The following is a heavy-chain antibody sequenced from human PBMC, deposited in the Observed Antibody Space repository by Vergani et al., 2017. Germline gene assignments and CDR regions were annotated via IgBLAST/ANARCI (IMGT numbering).Heavy chain of an antibody. V-gene: IGHV3-48*01. Sequence: EVQLVESGGGLVQPGGSLRLSCAASGFTFSSYSMNWVRQAPGKGLEWVSYISSSSSTIYYADSVKGRFTISRDNAKNSLYLQMNSLRAEDTAAYYCARGSEVGFDYWGQGTLVTVSS. CDR1: GFTFSSYS. CDR2: ISSSSSTI. D-gene: IGHD3-16*01. J-gene: IGHJ4*02. CDR3: ARGSEVGFDY.